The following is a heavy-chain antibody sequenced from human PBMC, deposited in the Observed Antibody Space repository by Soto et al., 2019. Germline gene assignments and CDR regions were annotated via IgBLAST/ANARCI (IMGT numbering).Heavy chain of an antibody. CDR3: ARDGSSTYYYYYMDV. Sequence: SETLSLTCTVSGGSISSGGYYWSWIRQHPGKGLEWIGYIYYSGSTYYNPSLKSRVTISVDTSKNQFSLKLSSVTAADTAVYYCARDGSSTYYYYYMDVWGKGTTVTVSS. V-gene: IGHV4-31*03. CDR2: IYYSGST. CDR1: GGSISSGGYY. D-gene: IGHD6-13*01. J-gene: IGHJ6*03.